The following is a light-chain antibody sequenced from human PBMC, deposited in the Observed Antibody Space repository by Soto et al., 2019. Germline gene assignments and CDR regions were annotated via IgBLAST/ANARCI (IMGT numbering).Light chain of an antibody. CDR3: QSYGGSLSGVV. CDR2: GNT. CDR1: SSNIGAGYD. Sequence: QSVLTQPPSVSGAPGQRVTISCTGSSSNIGAGYDVHWYQHLPGTDPKLLIYGNTNRPSGVPDRFSGSKSGTSASLAITGLQAEDEADYYCQSYGGSLSGVVFGGGTKLTVL. J-gene: IGLJ3*02. V-gene: IGLV1-40*01.